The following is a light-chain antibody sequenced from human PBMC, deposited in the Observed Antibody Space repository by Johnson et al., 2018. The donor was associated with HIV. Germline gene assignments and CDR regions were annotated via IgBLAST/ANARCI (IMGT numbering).Light chain of an antibody. Sequence: QSVLTQPPSVSAAPGQKVTISCSGSSSNIGSNFVSWYKQLPGTAPKVLIYENNKRPSGIPDRFSGSKSGTSATLGITGLQTGDEADYYCATWDTSLSAGGVVGPGTKVTVL. V-gene: IGLV1-51*02. CDR2: ENN. J-gene: IGLJ1*01. CDR3: ATWDTSLSAGGV. CDR1: SSNIGSNF.